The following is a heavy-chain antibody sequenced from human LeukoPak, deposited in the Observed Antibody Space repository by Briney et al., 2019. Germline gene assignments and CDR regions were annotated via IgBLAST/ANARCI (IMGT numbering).Heavy chain of an antibody. Sequence: GGSLRLSCAASGFTFSSYSMNWVRQAPGKGLEWVSYISSSSSTIYYADSVKGRFTISRDNAKNSLYLQMNSLRAEDTAVYYCARDSYYYDSSGNNFDYWGQGTLVTVSS. CDR2: ISSSSSTI. CDR3: ARDSYYYDSSGNNFDY. J-gene: IGHJ4*02. CDR1: GFTFSSYS. V-gene: IGHV3-48*04. D-gene: IGHD3-22*01.